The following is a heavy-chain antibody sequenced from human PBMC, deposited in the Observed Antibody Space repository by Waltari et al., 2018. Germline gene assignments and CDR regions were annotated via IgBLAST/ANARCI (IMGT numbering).Heavy chain of an antibody. CDR2: IYYSVST. CDR1: GGSISSGDYY. CDR3: ARGGRTYYDFWSGADWFDP. J-gene: IGHJ5*02. D-gene: IGHD3-3*01. V-gene: IGHV4-30-4*08. Sequence: QVQLQESGPGLVKPSQTLSLTCTVSGGSISSGDYYWSWIRQPPGKGLEWIGYIYYSVSTYYNPSLKSRVTISVDTSKNQFSLKLSSVTAADTAVYYCARGGRTYYDFWSGADWFDPWGQGTLVTVSS.